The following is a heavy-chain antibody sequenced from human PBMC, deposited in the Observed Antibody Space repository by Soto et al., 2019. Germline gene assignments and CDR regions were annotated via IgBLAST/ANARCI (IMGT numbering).Heavy chain of an antibody. V-gene: IGHV1-69*01. CDR2: IIPILTTA. Sequence: QVPVVQSGAEVKKPGSSVKVSCKVSGDSFSSYAISWVRQAPGQGLEWMGVIIPILTTANYAQKFQDRVTITADESTSTAYMEVSSLTSEDTAVYYCARKAGGGNYYFLDFWGQGTLVTVSS. J-gene: IGHJ4*02. D-gene: IGHD2-15*01. CDR3: ARKAGGGNYYFLDF. CDR1: GDSFSSYA.